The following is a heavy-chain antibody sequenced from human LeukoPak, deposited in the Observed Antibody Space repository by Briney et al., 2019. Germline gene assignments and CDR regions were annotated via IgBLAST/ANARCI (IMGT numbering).Heavy chain of an antibody. V-gene: IGHV3-23*01. CDR1: GFTFSSYA. CDR3: ARRGGGGRSDALDI. D-gene: IGHD2-21*01. Sequence: GGSLRLSCAASGFTFSSYAMSWVRQAPGKGLEWVSVISKTGGSAFYADSVKGRFTISRDNSKNTLFLQINSLRAEDTAVYYCARRGGGGRSDALDIWGQGTMVTVSS. J-gene: IGHJ3*02. CDR2: ISKTGGSA.